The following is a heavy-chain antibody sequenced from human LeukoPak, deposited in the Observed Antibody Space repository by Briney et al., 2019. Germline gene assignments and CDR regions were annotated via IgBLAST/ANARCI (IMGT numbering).Heavy chain of an antibody. CDR1: RFTFSSYA. D-gene: IGHD6-19*01. V-gene: IGHV3-30-3*01. CDR2: ISYDGSNK. J-gene: IGHJ4*02. CDR3: ARGSESLAVAGIDY. Sequence: PGGSLRLSCAASRFTFSSYAMHWVRQAPGKGLEWVAVISYDGSNKYYADSVKGRFTISRDNSKNTLYLQMNSLRAEDTAVYYCARGSESLAVAGIDYWGQGTLVTVSS.